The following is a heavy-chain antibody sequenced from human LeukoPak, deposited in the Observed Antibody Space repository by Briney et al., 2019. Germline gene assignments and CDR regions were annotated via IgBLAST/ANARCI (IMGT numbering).Heavy chain of an antibody. CDR2: INPNSGGT. CDR3: ARAAVTWIAVAGVDY. D-gene: IGHD6-19*01. Sequence: PWASVKVSCKASGYTFTGYYMHWVRQAPGQGLEWMGWINPNSGGTNYAQKFQGRVIMTRDTSISTAYMELSRLRSDDTAVYYCARAAVTWIAVAGVDYWGQGTLVTVFS. J-gene: IGHJ4*02. V-gene: IGHV1-2*02. CDR1: GYTFTGYY.